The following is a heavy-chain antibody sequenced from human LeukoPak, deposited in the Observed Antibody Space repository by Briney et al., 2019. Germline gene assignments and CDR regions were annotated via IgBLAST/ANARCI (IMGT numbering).Heavy chain of an antibody. CDR2: ISSKANTYAT. V-gene: IGHV3-73*01. D-gene: IGHD2-21*02. J-gene: IGHJ4*02. CDR3: TTCGGDCYLHY. CDR1: GYTFSGSA. Sequence: GGSLRLSCAASGYTFSGSAIHWVRQVPGKGLEWVGRISSKANTYATAYAASVKGRFTISRDDSKNTAYLQMNSLKTEDTAVYYCTTCGGDCYLHYWGQGTLVTVSS.